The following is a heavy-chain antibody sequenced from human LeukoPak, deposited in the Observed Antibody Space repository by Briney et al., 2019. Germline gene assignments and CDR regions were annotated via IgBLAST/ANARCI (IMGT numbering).Heavy chain of an antibody. Sequence: SETLSLTCTVSGGSISSSSYYWGWIRQPPGKGLEWIGSIYYSGSTYYNPSLKSRVTISVDTSKNQFSLKLSSVTAADTAVYYCARPYYYDSRIDPWGQGILVTVSS. D-gene: IGHD3-22*01. CDR3: ARPYYYDSRIDP. V-gene: IGHV4-39*07. CDR2: IYYSGST. J-gene: IGHJ5*02. CDR1: GGSISSSSYY.